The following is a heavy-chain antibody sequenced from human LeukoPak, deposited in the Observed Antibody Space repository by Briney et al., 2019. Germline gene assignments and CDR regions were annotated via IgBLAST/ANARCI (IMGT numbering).Heavy chain of an antibody. J-gene: IGHJ6*03. CDR3: TRGSIAYYYMDV. CDR2: IYYSGST. CDR1: GGSISSYY. V-gene: IGHV4-59*01. Sequence: SETLSLTCTVSGGSISSYYWSWIRQPPGKGLEWIGNIYYSGSTNYNPSLKSRATISVDTSKNQFSLKLSSVTAADTAVYYCTRGSIAYYYMDVWGKGTTVTISS. D-gene: IGHD3-22*01.